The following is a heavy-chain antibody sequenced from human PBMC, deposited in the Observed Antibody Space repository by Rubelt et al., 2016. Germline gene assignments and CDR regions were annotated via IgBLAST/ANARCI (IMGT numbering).Heavy chain of an antibody. D-gene: IGHD2-21*02. CDR3: ANCGGDCYELDWYFDL. Sequence: EVQLVESGGGLVQPGGSLRLSCAASGFTVSSNYMSWVRQAPGKGLEWVSVIYSGGSTYYADSVKGRFTISRHNSKNTLYLQMNSLRAEDTAVYYCANCGGDCYELDWYFDLWGRGTLVTVSS. V-gene: IGHV3-53*04. J-gene: IGHJ2*01. CDR2: IYSGGST. CDR1: GFTVSSNY.